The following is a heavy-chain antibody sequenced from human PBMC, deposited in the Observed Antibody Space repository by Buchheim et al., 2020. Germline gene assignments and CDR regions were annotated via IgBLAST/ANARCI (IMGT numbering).Heavy chain of an antibody. Sequence: QLQLQESGPGLVKPSETLSLTCTVSGGSISSSSYYWGWIRQPPGKGLEWIGSIYYSGSTYYNPSLKSRVTISADTSKNQFSLKLSSVTAADTAVYYCARDSSSWYRYFDYWGQGTL. CDR1: GGSISSSSYY. D-gene: IGHD6-13*01. CDR3: ARDSSSWYRYFDY. J-gene: IGHJ4*02. CDR2: IYYSGST. V-gene: IGHV4-39*02.